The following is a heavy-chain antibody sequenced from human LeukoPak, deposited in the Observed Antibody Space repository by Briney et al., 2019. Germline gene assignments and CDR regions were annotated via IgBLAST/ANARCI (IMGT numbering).Heavy chain of an antibody. CDR1: GVSISSDY. J-gene: IGHJ5*02. Sequence: SETLSLTCTVSGVSISSDYWSWIRLPPGKGLEWIGYIYYSGSSIYNPSLKSRVTMSVDTSKNQFSLKLTSVTAADTAVYYCARRLRQNLFDPWGQGTLVTVSS. CDR3: ARRLRQNLFDP. CDR2: IYYSGSS. V-gene: IGHV4-59*08. D-gene: IGHD4-17*01.